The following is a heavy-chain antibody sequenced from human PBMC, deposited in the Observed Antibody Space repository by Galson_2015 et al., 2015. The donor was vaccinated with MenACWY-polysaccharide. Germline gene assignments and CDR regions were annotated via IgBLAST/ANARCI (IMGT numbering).Heavy chain of an antibody. CDR3: ARRGAATAYWYFDL. D-gene: IGHD1-1*01. J-gene: IGHJ2*01. CDR1: GYTFTRYW. V-gene: IGHV5-51*03. CDR2: IYPGDSDT. Sequence: QSGAEVKRPGESLTIPCKGSGYTFTRYWIGWVRQMPGKGLEWMGIIYPGDSDTRYSPSFQGQVTISADKSISTAYLQWSSLKASDTAIYYCARRGAATAYWYFDLRGRGTQVIVSS.